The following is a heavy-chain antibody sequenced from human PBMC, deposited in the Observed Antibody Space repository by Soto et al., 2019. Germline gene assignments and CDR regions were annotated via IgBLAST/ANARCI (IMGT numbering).Heavy chain of an antibody. CDR2: MNPNSGDT. J-gene: IGHJ5*02. D-gene: IGHD4-17*01. V-gene: IGHV1-8*01. Sequence: QVQLVQSGAEVKKPGASVKVSCKASGNTFTNYDINWVRQDTGQGLEYLGWMNPNSGDTGYVQKFQGRVTMTWDTSITTAYMELRSLRSEDTAVYFCARGVKYGAYSRWFDPWGQGTLVTVSS. CDR3: ARGVKYGAYSRWFDP. CDR1: GNTFTNYD.